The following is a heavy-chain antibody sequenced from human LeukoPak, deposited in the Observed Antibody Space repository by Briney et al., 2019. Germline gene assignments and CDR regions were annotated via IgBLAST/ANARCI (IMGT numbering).Heavy chain of an antibody. V-gene: IGHV3-23*01. D-gene: IGHD3-22*01. CDR3: AKDHYDSSRPWLFDY. CDR2: ISGSGGST. J-gene: IGHJ4*02. CDR1: GLSFSSFA. Sequence: GGSLRLSCAASGLSFSSFAMSWVRQGPARGLEWVSAISGSGGSTYYADSVKGRFTISRDNSKNTLYLQMNSLRAEDTAVYYCAKDHYDSSRPWLFDYWRQGTLVTVST.